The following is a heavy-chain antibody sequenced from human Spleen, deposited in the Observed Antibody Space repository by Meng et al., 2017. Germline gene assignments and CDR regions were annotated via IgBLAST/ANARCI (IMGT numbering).Heavy chain of an antibody. CDR2: IYQTGST. J-gene: IGHJ4*02. CDR1: GGSISSNNW. CDR3: ARRRTSGSYYSFQSIYFDY. D-gene: IGHD3-10*01. Sequence: QVTLQESGPGLVKPSGTLSLTCVVSGGSISSNNWWSWVRQPPGKGLEWIGEIYQTGSTNYNPSLKSRVTISADKSRNQFSLKLSSLSTADTAVYYCARRRTSGSYYSFQSIYFDYWGQGALVTVSS. V-gene: IGHV4-4*02.